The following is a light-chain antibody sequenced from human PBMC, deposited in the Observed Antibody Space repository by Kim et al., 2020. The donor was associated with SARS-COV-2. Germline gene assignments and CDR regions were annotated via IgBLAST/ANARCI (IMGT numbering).Light chain of an antibody. Sequence: SPGEGATLSCRASQSVSSTFLAWYQQKSGQAPTLLIYGTSNRATGIPDRVSGSGSVTDFTLTISRLEPEDFAVYYCQQYGTSPRTFGGGTKVDIK. CDR3: QQYGTSPRT. CDR2: GTS. V-gene: IGKV3-20*01. CDR1: QSVSSTF. J-gene: IGKJ4*01.